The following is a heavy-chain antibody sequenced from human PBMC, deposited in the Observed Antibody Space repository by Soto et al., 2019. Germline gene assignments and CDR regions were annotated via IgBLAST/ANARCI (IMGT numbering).Heavy chain of an antibody. Sequence: QVQLVESGGGVVQPGRSLRLSCAASGFTFSSYGMHWVRQAPGKGLEWVAVISYDGSNKYYADSVKGRFTISRDNSKNTLYLQMNSLRAEDTAVYYCAKESPYSVGSGYYFDYWGQGTLVTVSS. D-gene: IGHD2-15*01. CDR3: AKESPYSVGSGYYFDY. V-gene: IGHV3-30*18. J-gene: IGHJ4*02. CDR2: ISYDGSNK. CDR1: GFTFSSYG.